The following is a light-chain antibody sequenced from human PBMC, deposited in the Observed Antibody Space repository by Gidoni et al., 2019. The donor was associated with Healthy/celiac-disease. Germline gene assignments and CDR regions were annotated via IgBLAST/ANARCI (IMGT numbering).Light chain of an antibody. CDR1: QSVLYSSNNKNY. J-gene: IGKJ1*01. CDR3: QQYYSTPT. Sequence: DIVMTQSPDSLAVSLGERATINCTSSQSVLYSSNNKNYLAWYQQNPGQPPKLLIYWASTRESGVPDRFSGSGSGTDFTLTISSLQAEDVAVYYCQQYYSTPTFGQGTKVEIK. V-gene: IGKV4-1*01. CDR2: WAS.